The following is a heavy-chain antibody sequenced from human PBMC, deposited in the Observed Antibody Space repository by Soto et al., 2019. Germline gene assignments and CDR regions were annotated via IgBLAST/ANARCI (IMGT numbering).Heavy chain of an antibody. CDR2: INHSGST. CDR3: AREIVGITMVRGVINYGMDV. D-gene: IGHD3-10*01. J-gene: IGHJ6*02. CDR1: GGSFSGYY. V-gene: IGHV4-34*01. Sequence: SSETLSLTCAVYGGSFSGYYLSWIRQPPGKGLEWIGEINHSGSTNYNPSLKSRVTISVDTSKNQFSLKLSSVTAADTAVYYCAREIVGITMVRGVINYGMDVWGQGTTVTVSS.